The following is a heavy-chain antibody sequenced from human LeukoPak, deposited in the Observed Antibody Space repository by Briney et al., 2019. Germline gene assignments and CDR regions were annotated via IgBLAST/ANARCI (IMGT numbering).Heavy chain of an antibody. J-gene: IGHJ5*02. CDR1: GGSISSSF. Sequence: SPTLFPTCPEPGGSISSSFWNSIRQPARKRPEWIGRIYSSGSTNYNPSLKSRVSMSVDTSKNQFSLKLSSLTAADTAVYYCARDRNTNWFDPWGQGTLVTVSS. V-gene: IGHV4-4*07. CDR2: IYSSGST. CDR3: ARDRNTNWFDP.